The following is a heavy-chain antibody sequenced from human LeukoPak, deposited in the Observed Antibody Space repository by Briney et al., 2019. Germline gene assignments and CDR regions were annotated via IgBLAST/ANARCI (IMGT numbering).Heavy chain of an antibody. V-gene: IGHV3-23*01. CDR1: GFTFSTYA. CDR2: FSNSGET. D-gene: IGHD3-16*01. CDR3: ANRRARGSSDY. Sequence: GGSLRLSCAASGFTFSTYAMAWVRQAPGKGLEWVSAFSNSGETHYADSVKGRFTISRDNSKNTLYLQMNSLRAEDTAVYYCANRRARGSSDYWGQGPRVTVSS. J-gene: IGHJ4*02.